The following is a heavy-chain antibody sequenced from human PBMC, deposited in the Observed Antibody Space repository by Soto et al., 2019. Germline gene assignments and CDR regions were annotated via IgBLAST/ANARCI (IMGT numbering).Heavy chain of an antibody. CDR3: ATYSSPFDY. CDR2: ISATGTTT. CDR1: EFSFSGYA. D-gene: IGHD6-13*01. V-gene: IGHV3-23*01. J-gene: IGHJ4*02. Sequence: PGGSRRLSCGASEFSFSGYALNWVRQAPGKGLEWVSAISATGTTTYYADSVKGRFTISRDNSKRTLFLQMDSLSPEDTAVYYCATYSSPFDYWGQGTLVTVSS.